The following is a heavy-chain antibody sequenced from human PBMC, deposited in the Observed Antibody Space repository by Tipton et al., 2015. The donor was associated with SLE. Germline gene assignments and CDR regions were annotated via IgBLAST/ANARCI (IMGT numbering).Heavy chain of an antibody. J-gene: IGHJ4*02. D-gene: IGHD5-18*01. CDR2: INHSGST. Sequence: GLVKPSETLSLNCAVYGGSSSGYYWSWIRQPPGKGLEWIGEINHSGSTSYNSSLKSRVTISIDWSKNQFSLKMNYVTAADTAVYYCARGVDEAKTGIDWGQGTLVTVPS. CDR1: GGSSSGYY. V-gene: IGHV4-34*01. CDR3: ARGVDEAKTGID.